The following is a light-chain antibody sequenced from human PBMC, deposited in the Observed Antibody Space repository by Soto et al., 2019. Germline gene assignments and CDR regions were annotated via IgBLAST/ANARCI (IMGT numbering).Light chain of an antibody. CDR2: EVS. V-gene: IGLV2-8*01. J-gene: IGLJ3*02. CDR1: SSDVGHYNS. CDR3: SSYTISDTWV. Sequence: QSVLSQPPSASGSPGQSVTISCTGTSSDVGHYNSVSWYQQHPGKAPKLLIYEVSQRPSGVPDRFSGLKSGNTASLTVSGLQADDEADYYCSSYTISDTWVFGRGTKVTVL.